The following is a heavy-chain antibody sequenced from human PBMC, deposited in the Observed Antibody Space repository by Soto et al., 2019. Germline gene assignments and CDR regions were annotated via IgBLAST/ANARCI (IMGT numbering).Heavy chain of an antibody. D-gene: IGHD2-21*01. V-gene: IGHV3-23*01. CDR3: VKRNCGNCPWSS. CDR1: GFTVNDIA. J-gene: IGHJ4*02. Sequence: EVQLLESGGGLVQPGGSLRLSCAASGFTVNDIAMGWVRQAPGKGLKYVSSINESGDSTFYADSVKGRFTISRDNSKSTLHLQMNSLRADDTAVYYCVKRNCGNCPWSSWGQGTLVTVSS. CDR2: INESGDST.